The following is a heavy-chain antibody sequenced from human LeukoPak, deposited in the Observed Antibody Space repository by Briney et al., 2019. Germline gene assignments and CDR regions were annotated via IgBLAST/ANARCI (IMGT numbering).Heavy chain of an antibody. J-gene: IGHJ2*01. CDR2: ISAYNGNT. Sequence: ASVKVSCKASGYTFTSYGISWVRQAPGQGLEWMGWISAYNGNTNYAQKLQGRVTMTTDTSTSTAYMELRSLRSDDTAVYYCAREFKIWPDWYFDLWGRGTLVTVSS. CDR3: AREFKIWPDWYFDL. V-gene: IGHV1-18*01. CDR1: GYTFTSYG.